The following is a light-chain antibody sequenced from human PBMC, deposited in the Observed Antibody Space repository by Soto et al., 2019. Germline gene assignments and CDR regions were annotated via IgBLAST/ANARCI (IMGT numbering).Light chain of an antibody. CDR1: SSDVAAYNY. Sequence: QSALTQPASVSGSPGQSITISCTGTSSDVAAYNYVSWYQQHPGKVHKLMIYDVSDRPSGVSNRFSGSKSGNTACLTIYGLQAEDEADYFCSSFTRSNSYVFGTGTKLTVL. CDR3: SSFTRSNSYV. J-gene: IGLJ1*01. V-gene: IGLV2-14*03. CDR2: DVS.